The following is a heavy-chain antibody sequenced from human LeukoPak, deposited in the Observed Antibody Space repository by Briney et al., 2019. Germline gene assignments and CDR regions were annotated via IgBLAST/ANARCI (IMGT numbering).Heavy chain of an antibody. CDR1: GFTFTTYG. CDR2: IYPDGINK. D-gene: IGHD3-3*01. J-gene: IGHJ5*02. V-gene: IGHV3-30*02. CDR3: AKDWSGNHNWSDP. Sequence: GGSLRLSCAASGFTFTTYGMHWVRQAPGKGLEWVACIYPDGINKDYADSVKGRFIISRDNSKNTLYLQMNSLRAEDTAVYYCAKDWSGNHNWSDPWGQGTLVTVSS.